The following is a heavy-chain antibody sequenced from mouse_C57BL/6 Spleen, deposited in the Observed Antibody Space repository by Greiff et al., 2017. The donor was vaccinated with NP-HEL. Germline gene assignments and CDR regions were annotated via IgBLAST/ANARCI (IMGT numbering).Heavy chain of an antibody. CDR3: ARGGYYGYDVPAWFAY. J-gene: IGHJ3*01. V-gene: IGHV5-17*01. CDR2: ISSGSSTI. D-gene: IGHD2-2*01. CDR1: GFTFSDYG. Sequence: EVQVVESGGGLVKPGGSLKLSCAASGFTFSDYGMHWVRQAPEKGLEWVAYISSGSSTIYYADTVKGRFTISRDNAKNTLFLQMTSLRSEDTAMYYCARGGYYGYDVPAWFAYWGQGTLVTVSA.